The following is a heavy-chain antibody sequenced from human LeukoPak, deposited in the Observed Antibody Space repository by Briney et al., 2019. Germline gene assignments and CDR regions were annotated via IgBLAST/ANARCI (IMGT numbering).Heavy chain of an antibody. D-gene: IGHD6-19*01. CDR2: IRYDGSNK. CDR3: ARDLRAVAGTPTHFQH. V-gene: IGHV3-30*02. J-gene: IGHJ1*01. Sequence: PGGSLRLSCAASGFTFSSYGMHWVRQAPGKGLEWVAFIRYDGSNKYYADSVKGRFTISRDNAKNTLSLQMNSLRAEDTAVYYCARDLRAVAGTPTHFQHWGQGTLVTVSS. CDR1: GFTFSSYG.